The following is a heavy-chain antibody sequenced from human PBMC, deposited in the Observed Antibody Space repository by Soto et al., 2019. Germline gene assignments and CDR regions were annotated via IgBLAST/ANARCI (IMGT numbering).Heavy chain of an antibody. CDR1: GGTFSSYA. CDR2: IIPIFGTA. Sequence: QVQLVQSGAEVKKPGSSVKVSCKASGGTFSSYAISWVRQAPGQGLEWMGGIIPIFGTANYAQKFQGRVTITADESTSTDYMELSSLRSEDTAVYYCARAIRISGWSHETHFDYWGQGTLVTVSS. J-gene: IGHJ4*02. CDR3: ARAIRISGWSHETHFDY. D-gene: IGHD6-19*01. V-gene: IGHV1-69*01.